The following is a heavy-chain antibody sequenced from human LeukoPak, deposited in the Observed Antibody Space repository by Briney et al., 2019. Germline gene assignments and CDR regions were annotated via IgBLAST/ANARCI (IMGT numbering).Heavy chain of an antibody. CDR3: ARGGMGSYYNRGLDY. V-gene: IGHV1-69*04. Sequence: ASVKVSCKASGGTFSSYAINWVRQAPGQGLEWMGRIIPILSITDYAQKFQGRVTITADKSTSTAYMDLSSLRSEDTAVHYCARGGMGSYYNRGLDYWGQGTLVTVSS. D-gene: IGHD3-10*01. CDR1: GGTFSSYA. J-gene: IGHJ4*02. CDR2: IIPILSIT.